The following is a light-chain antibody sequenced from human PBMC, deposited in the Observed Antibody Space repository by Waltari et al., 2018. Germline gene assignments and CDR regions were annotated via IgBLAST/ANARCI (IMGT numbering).Light chain of an antibody. J-gene: IGKJ2*01. CDR3: QQSYSSPYT. V-gene: IGKV1-39*01. CDR2: GAS. CDR1: QSITTF. Sequence: DIQMTQSPSSQSASVGDRVTITCRASQSITTFLNWYQQKPGKAPKLLMYGASSLQSGVPSRFSGSGSGTDFTLTISSLQVEDFATYYCQQSYSSPYTFGQGTNLEIK.